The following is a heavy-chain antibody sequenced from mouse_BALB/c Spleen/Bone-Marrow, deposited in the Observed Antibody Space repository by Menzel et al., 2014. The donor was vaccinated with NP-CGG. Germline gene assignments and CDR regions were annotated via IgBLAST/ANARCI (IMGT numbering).Heavy chain of an antibody. J-gene: IGHJ3*01. CDR2: ISNGGIYT. CDR3: VRPYDYGTWFAY. D-gene: IGHD2-4*01. CDR1: GFTFSTYG. Sequence: EVKLMESGGDLVKPGGSLELSCAASGFTFSTYGMSWVRQTPDKRLEWVAAISNGGIYTYYPDTVKGRFTISRDNVKNTLYLQMSSLKSEDTAMYYCVRPYDYGTWFAYWGQGTLVTVSA. V-gene: IGHV5-6*01.